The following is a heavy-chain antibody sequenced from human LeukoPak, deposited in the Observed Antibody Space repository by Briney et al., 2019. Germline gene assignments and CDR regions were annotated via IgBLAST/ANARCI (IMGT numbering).Heavy chain of an antibody. Sequence: ASVKVSCKASGYTFTGYYMHWVRQAPGQGLVLMGRINPNSGGTNYAQKFQGRVTMTRDTSISTAYMELSRLRSDDTAVYYCARESSVWYYHYWGQGTLVTVSS. D-gene: IGHD6-19*01. CDR2: INPNSGGT. J-gene: IGHJ4*02. CDR3: ARESSVWYYHY. V-gene: IGHV1-2*06. CDR1: GYTFTGYY.